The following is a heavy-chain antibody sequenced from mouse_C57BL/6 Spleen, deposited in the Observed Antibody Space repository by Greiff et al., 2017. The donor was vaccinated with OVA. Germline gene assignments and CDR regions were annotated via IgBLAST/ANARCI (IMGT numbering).Heavy chain of an antibody. V-gene: IGHV1-80*01. Sequence: VKLMESGAELVKPGASVKISCKASGYAFSSYWMNWVKQRPGKGLEWIGQIYPGDGDTNYNGKFKGKATLTADKSSSTAYMQLSSLTSEDSAVYFCAKGRDYGYFDYWGQGTTLTVSS. CDR2: IYPGDGDT. CDR1: GYAFSSYW. D-gene: IGHD2-4*01. J-gene: IGHJ2*01. CDR3: AKGRDYGYFDY.